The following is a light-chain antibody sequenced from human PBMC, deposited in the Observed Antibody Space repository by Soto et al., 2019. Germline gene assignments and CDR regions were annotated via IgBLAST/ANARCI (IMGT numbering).Light chain of an antibody. J-gene: IGKJ1*01. CDR1: QSVSSSY. Sequence: EIVLTQSPGTLSLSPWERATLSCRASQSVSSSYLAWYQQKPGQAPRLLIYGASSTATGIPDRFSGSGSGTDFTLTISRLEPEDFAVYYCQQYGDFRWTFGQGTKVDIK. V-gene: IGKV3-20*01. CDR3: QQYGDFRWT. CDR2: GAS.